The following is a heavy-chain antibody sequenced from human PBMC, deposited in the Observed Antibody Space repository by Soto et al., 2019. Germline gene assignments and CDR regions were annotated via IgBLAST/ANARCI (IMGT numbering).Heavy chain of an antibody. CDR2: INHSGST. J-gene: IGHJ4*02. Sequence: SETLSLTCAVYGGSFSGYYWSWIRQPPGKGLEWIGEINHSGSTNYNPSLKSRFTISVDTSKNQFSLKLSSVTAADTAVYYCARPLYYGAYFDYWGQGIPVTVSS. CDR3: ARPLYYGAYFDY. CDR1: GGSFSGYY. D-gene: IGHD3-3*01. V-gene: IGHV4-34*01.